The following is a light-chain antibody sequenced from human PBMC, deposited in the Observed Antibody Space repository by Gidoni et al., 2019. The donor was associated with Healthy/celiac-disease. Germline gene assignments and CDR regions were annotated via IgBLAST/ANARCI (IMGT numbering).Light chain of an antibody. V-gene: IGKV1-5*03. CDR3: QQYNSYRFT. J-gene: IGKJ3*01. Sequence: DIQMTQSPSTLSASVGDRVTITCRASQSISSWLAWYQQKPGKAPKLLIYKASSLESGVPSRFSGSGSGTEFTFTISSLQPDDFATYYCQQYNSYRFTFGPGTKVDIK. CDR1: QSISSW. CDR2: KAS.